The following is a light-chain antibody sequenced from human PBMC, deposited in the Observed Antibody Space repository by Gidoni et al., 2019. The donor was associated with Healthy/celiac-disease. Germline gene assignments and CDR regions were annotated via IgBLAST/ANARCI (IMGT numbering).Light chain of an antibody. CDR2: LGS. CDR1: QSLLHSNGYNY. J-gene: IGKJ3*01. V-gene: IGKV2-28*01. Sequence: DMVMTQSTLSLPVTPGEPASISCRSSQSLLHSNGYNYLDWYLQKPGQSPQLLIYLGSNRASGVPDRFSVSGSGTDFTLKISRVEAEDVGVYYCMQALQTPRFTFGPGTKVDIK. CDR3: MQALQTPRFT.